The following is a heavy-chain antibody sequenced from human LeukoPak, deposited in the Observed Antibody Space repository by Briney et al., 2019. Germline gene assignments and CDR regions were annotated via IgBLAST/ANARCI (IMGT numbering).Heavy chain of an antibody. CDR2: IIPILGTA. CDR3: AREGQDTAMVPNGMDV. J-gene: IGHJ6*02. V-gene: IGHV1-69*13. CDR1: GGTFSSYG. Sequence: GSSVKVPCEASGGTFSSYGISWVRQAPGQGLEWMGGIIPILGTANYAQKFQGRVTIAADESTSTAYMELSSLRSEDTAVYYCAREGQDTAMVPNGMDVWGQGTTVTVSS. D-gene: IGHD5-18*01.